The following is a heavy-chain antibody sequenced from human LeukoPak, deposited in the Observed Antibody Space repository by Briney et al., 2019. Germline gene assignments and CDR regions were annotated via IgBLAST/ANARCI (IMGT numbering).Heavy chain of an antibody. CDR3: AKDVLTWIQLWSKDYYYGMDV. CDR2: ISYDGSNK. CDR1: GFTFSSYW. J-gene: IGHJ6*02. Sequence: GGSLRLSCTASGFTFSSYWMSWVRQAPGKGLEWVAVISYDGSNKYYADSVKGRFTISRDNSKNTLYLQMNSLRAEDTAVYYCAKDVLTWIQLWSKDYYYGMDVWGQGTTVTVSS. D-gene: IGHD5-18*01. V-gene: IGHV3-30*18.